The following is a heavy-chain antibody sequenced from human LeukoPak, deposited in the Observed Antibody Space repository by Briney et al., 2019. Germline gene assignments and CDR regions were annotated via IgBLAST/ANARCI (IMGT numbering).Heavy chain of an antibody. Sequence: PSETLSLTCTVSGGSISSSSYYWGWIRQPPGKGLEWIGSIYYSGSTYYNPSLKSRVTISVDTSKNQFSLKLSSVTAADTAVYYCARLHSAGGIIQPYYFDYWGQGTLVTVSS. CDR2: IYYSGST. CDR1: GGSISSSSYY. J-gene: IGHJ4*02. CDR3: ARLHSAGGIIQPYYFDY. D-gene: IGHD3-10*01. V-gene: IGHV4-39*01.